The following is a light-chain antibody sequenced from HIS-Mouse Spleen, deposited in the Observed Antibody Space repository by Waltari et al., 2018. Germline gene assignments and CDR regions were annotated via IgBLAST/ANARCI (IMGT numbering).Light chain of an antibody. V-gene: IGLV1-51*01. CDR2: DNN. CDR3: GTWDSSLSAVV. Sequence: QSVLPQPLSVSAAPGQKVTISCSGSSSNIGNNYVSWYQQLPGTAPKLLIYDNNKRPSGIPDRFSGSKSGTSATLGITGLQTGDEADYYCGTWDSSLSAVVFGGGTKLTVL. J-gene: IGLJ2*01. CDR1: SSNIGNNY.